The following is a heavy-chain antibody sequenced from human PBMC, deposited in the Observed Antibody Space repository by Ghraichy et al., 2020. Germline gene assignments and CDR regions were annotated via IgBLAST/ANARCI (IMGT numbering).Heavy chain of an antibody. J-gene: IGHJ3*02. CDR2: IAYTGRT. CDR1: GDSITNYY. Sequence: SQTLSLTCTVSGDSITNYYWSWIRQPPGKGLEWIGYIAYTGRTSYNPSLKSRVTISLHTSKKHFSLNLSAVTAADTAVYYCARDPQSFNWGSAFDIWGQGTMVTVSS. D-gene: IGHD7-27*01. CDR3: ARDPQSFNWGSAFDI. V-gene: IGHV4-59*01.